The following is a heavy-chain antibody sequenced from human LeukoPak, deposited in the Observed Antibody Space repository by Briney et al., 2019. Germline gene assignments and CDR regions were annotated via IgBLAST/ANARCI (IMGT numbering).Heavy chain of an antibody. D-gene: IGHD2-2*01. CDR2: INHSGST. CDR3: ARRPRIVVVPAAMGCMDV. CDR1: GGSFSGYY. V-gene: IGHV4-34*01. Sequence: SETLSLTCAVYGGSFSGYYWSWIRQPPGKGLEWIGEINHSGSTNYNPSLKSRVTISVDTSKNQFSLKLSSVTAADTAVYYCARRPRIVVVPAAMGCMDVWGKGTTVTVSS. J-gene: IGHJ6*04.